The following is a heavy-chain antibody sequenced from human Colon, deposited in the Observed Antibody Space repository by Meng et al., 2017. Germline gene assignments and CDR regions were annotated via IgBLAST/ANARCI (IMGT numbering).Heavy chain of an antibody. Sequence: EVHVVDSGGGLVQPGGSLRLSCAASGCTFSSYAMSWVRQAPGKGLEWVSAIDTSGATTYYADSVKGRSIFSRDNFKNTLYLQMDSLRAEDTAIYYCAPKLTTVTTDFGYWGQETLVTVSS. J-gene: IGHJ4*02. CDR2: IDTSGATT. CDR1: GCTFSSYA. D-gene: IGHD4-17*01. V-gene: IGHV3-23*04. CDR3: APKLTTVTTDFGY.